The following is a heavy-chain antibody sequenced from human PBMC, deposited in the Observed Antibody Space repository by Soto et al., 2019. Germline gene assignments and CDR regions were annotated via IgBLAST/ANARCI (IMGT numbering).Heavy chain of an antibody. CDR1: GGSISSSSYY. D-gene: IGHD6-13*01. CDR3: ARRQISSSWV. CDR2: IYYSGST. Sequence: QLQLQESGPGLVKPSEPLSLTCTVSGGSISSSSYYWGWIRQPPGKGLEWIGSIYYSGSTYYNPSLKSRVTISVDTSNNQFSLKLSSVTAADTAVYYCARRQISSSWVWGQGTLVTVSS. J-gene: IGHJ4*02. V-gene: IGHV4-39*01.